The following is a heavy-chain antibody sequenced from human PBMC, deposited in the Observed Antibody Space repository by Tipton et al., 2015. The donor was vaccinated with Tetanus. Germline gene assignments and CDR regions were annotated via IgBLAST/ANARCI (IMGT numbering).Heavy chain of an antibody. J-gene: IGHJ5*02. Sequence: GSLRLSCAASGFTFSNYAMAWVRQAPGKGLEWVSGISVRGSHTYYADPVKGRFSISRDNSKNTVYLQMNSLRDEDTAVYYCAKEPSSRGCFDRWGQGTLVSVSS. CDR1: GFTFSNYA. D-gene: IGHD2-8*01. CDR3: AKEPSSRGCFDR. V-gene: IGHV3-23*01. CDR2: ISVRGSHT.